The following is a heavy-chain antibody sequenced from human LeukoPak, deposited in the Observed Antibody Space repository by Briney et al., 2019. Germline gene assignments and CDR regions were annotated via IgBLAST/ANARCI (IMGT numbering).Heavy chain of an antibody. CDR2: IYYSGST. J-gene: IGHJ3*02. V-gene: IGHV4-30-4*08. CDR1: GGSISSYY. D-gene: IGHD3-22*01. Sequence: PSETLSLTCTVSGGSISSYYWSWIRQPPGKGLEWIGYIYYSGSTYYNPSLKSRVTISVDTSKNQFSLKLSSVTAADTAVYYCARAAEGYYDSSGKAFDIWGQGTIVTVSS. CDR3: ARAAEGYYDSSGKAFDI.